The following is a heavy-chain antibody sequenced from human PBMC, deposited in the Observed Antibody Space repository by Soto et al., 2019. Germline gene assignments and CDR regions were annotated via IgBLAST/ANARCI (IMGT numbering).Heavy chain of an antibody. D-gene: IGHD3-10*01. CDR3: AREEGYYGSGSPYNWFDP. CDR1: GGSISSYY. V-gene: IGHV4-59*01. CDR2: IYYSGST. Sequence: SETLSLTCTVSGGSISSYYWSWIRQPPGKGLEWIGYIYYSGSTNYNPSLKSRVTISVDTSKNQFSLKLSSVTAADTAVYYCAREEGYYGSGSPYNWFDPWGQRTPVTVSS. J-gene: IGHJ5*02.